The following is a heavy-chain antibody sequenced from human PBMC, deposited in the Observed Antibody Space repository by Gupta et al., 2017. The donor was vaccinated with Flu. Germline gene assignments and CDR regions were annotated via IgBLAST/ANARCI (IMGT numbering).Heavy chain of an antibody. D-gene: IGHD3-22*01. CDR1: GFSLSTSGVG. Sequence: QITLKESGPTLVTPTQTLTLTCTFSGFSLSTSGVGVGWIRQPPGKALEWLALIYWNDDKRYSPSLKSRLTITKDTSKNQVVLTMTNMDPVDTATYYCAHRPYDSSGYYLEYYFDYWGQGTLVTVSS. V-gene: IGHV2-5*01. CDR3: AHRPYDSSGYYLEYYFDY. CDR2: IYWNDDK. J-gene: IGHJ4*02.